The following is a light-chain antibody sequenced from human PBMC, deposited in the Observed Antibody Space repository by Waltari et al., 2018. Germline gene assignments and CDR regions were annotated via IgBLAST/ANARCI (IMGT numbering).Light chain of an antibody. Sequence: QSALTPPASVSGSPGQPITLSCTGTGSDVGGYNYVPWYPQHPGKAPKLMIYEVSNRPSGVSNRFSGSKSGNTASLTISGLQAEDEADYYCSSYTSSTHSRVFGTGTKVTVL. CDR2: EVS. CDR3: SSYTSSTHSRV. CDR1: GSDVGGYNY. V-gene: IGLV2-14*01. J-gene: IGLJ1*01.